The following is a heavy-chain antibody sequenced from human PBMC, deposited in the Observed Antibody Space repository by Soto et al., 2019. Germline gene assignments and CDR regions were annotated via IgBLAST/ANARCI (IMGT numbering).Heavy chain of an antibody. Sequence: TLSLTCTVSGGCISSGDYDWSWIRQPPGKGLEWIGYIYYSGSTYYNPSLKSRVTISVDTSKNQFSLKLSSVTAADTAVYYCDRHSRDGYRTQNFDYWGQGTLVTVSS. CDR1: GGCISSGDYD. J-gene: IGHJ4*02. D-gene: IGHD5-12*01. V-gene: IGHV4-30-4*01. CDR3: DRHSRDGYRTQNFDY. CDR2: IYYSGST.